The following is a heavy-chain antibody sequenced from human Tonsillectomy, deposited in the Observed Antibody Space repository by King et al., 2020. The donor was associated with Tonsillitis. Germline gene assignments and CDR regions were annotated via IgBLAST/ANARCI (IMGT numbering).Heavy chain of an antibody. CDR2: ISYDGSNK. D-gene: IGHD3-10*01. CDR3: AKDDPSTMVRGVPYYYYGMDV. V-gene: IGHV3-30*18. Sequence: MHWVRQAPGKGLEWVAVISYDGSNKYYGDSVKGRFTISRDNSKNTLYLQMNSLIAEDTAVYYCAKDDPSTMVRGVPYYYYGMDVWCQGTTVTVSS. J-gene: IGHJ6*02.